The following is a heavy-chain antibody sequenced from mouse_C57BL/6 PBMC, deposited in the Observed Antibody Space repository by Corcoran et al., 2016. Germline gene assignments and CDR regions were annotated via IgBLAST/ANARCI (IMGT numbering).Heavy chain of an antibody. CDR3: ARGGSSSYWYFVV. V-gene: IGHV1-26*01. Sequence: EVQLQQSGPELVKPGASVKISCKASGYTFTDYYMNWVKQSHGKSLEWIGDINPNNGGTSYNPKFKGKATLTVDKSSSTAYMELSSRTSEDSAVYYCARGGSSSYWYFVVWATGTTVTASS. D-gene: IGHD1-1*01. CDR1: GYTFTDYY. CDR2: INPNNGGT. J-gene: IGHJ1*03.